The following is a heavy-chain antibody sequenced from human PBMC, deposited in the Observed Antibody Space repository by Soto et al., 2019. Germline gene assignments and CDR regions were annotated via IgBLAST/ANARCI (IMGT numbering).Heavy chain of an antibody. CDR2: IYYSGST. Sequence: PSETLSLTCTVSGGSISSSSYYWGWIRQPPGKGLEWIGSIYYSGSTYYNPSLKSRVTISVDTSKNQFSLKLSSVTAADTAVYHCARGSWVVPAARAICNWFDPWGQGTLVTVSS. CDR1: GGSISSSSYY. J-gene: IGHJ5*02. D-gene: IGHD2-2*01. CDR3: ARGSWVVPAARAICNWFDP. V-gene: IGHV4-39*01.